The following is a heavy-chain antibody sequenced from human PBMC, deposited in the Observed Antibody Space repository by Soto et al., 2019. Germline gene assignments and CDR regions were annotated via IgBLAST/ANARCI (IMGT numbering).Heavy chain of an antibody. Sequence: GASVKVSCKASGYTFTGYYMHWVRQAPGQGLEWMGWINPNSGGTNYAQKFQGRVTMTRDTSISTAYMELSRLRSDDTAVYYCARGLIAVAGNCVYWGQGTLVTVSS. CDR3: ARGLIAVAGNCVY. V-gene: IGHV1-2*02. J-gene: IGHJ4*02. D-gene: IGHD6-19*01. CDR2: INPNSGGT. CDR1: GYTFTGYY.